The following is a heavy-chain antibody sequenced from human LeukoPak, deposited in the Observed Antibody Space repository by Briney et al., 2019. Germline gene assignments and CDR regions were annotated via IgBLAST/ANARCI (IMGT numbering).Heavy chain of an antibody. CDR2: ISSSSSTM. Sequence: GGSLRLSCAASGFTFSSYSMNWVRQAPGKGLEWVSYISSSSSTMYYADSVKGRFTISRDNAKNSLYLQMNSLRAEDTAVYYCARDGYYYDSSSYYYFDYWGRGTLVTVSS. J-gene: IGHJ4*02. CDR1: GFTFSSYS. D-gene: IGHD3-22*01. V-gene: IGHV3-48*01. CDR3: ARDGYYYDSSSYYYFDY.